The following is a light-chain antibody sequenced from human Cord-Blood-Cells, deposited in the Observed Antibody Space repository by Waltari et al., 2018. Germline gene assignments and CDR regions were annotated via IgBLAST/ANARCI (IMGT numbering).Light chain of an antibody. V-gene: IGKV1-33*01. CDR1: QDISNY. Sequence: DIQMTPSPSSLSASVGDRVTITGQASQDISNYLNWYQQKPVKAPKLLIYDESNLETGVPSRFSVSGAGIDFTFTISSLQPEDIATYYCQQYDNLPIFTFGPGTKVDIK. CDR2: DES. CDR3: QQYDNLPIFT. J-gene: IGKJ3*01.